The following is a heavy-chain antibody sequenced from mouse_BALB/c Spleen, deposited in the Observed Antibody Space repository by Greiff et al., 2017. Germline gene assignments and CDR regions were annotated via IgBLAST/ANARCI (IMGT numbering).Heavy chain of an antibody. Sequence: DVKLVESGGGLVKPGGSLKLSCAASGFTFSDYYMYWVRQTPEKRLEWVATISDGGSYTYYPDSVKGRFTISRDNAKNNLYLQMSSLKSEDTAMYYCARDGRLRRGYFDYWGQGTTLTVSS. CDR3: ARDGRLRRGYFDY. V-gene: IGHV5-4*02. CDR1: GFTFSDYY. CDR2: ISDGGSYT. D-gene: IGHD2-2*01. J-gene: IGHJ2*01.